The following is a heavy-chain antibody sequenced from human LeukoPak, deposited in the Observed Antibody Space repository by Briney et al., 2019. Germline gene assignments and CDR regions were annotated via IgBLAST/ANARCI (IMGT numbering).Heavy chain of an antibody. Sequence: SETLSLTCTVSGGSISNYYWSWIRQPPGKELEWIGYIYYSGSTNYNPSLKSRVTISVDTSKNQFSLKLSSVTAADTAAYYCARGGGRWTVRGVIGFDPWGQGTLVTVSS. V-gene: IGHV4-59*01. CDR2: IYYSGST. CDR1: GGSISNYY. CDR3: ARGGGRWTVRGVIGFDP. J-gene: IGHJ5*02. D-gene: IGHD3-10*01.